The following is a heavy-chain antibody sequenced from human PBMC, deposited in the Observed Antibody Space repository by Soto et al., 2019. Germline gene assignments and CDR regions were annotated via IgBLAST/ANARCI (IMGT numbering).Heavy chain of an antibody. Sequence: GGSLRLSCAASGFTFSSYGMHWVRQAPGKGLEWVAVIWYDGSNKYYADSVKGRFTISRDNSKNTLYLQMNSLRAEDTAVYYCATELGVFDCLCGTWGWLDVWGQGTTVTVSS. V-gene: IGHV3-33*01. CDR1: GFTFSSYG. J-gene: IGHJ6*02. CDR3: ATELGVFDCLCGTWGWLDV. D-gene: IGHD3-9*01. CDR2: IWYDGSNK.